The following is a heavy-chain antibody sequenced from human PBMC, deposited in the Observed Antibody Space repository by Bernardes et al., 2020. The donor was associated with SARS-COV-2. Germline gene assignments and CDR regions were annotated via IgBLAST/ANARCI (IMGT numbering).Heavy chain of an antibody. CDR1: GFTFEDYT. CDR3: ATERQSLTVFGVGHDAFDF. V-gene: IGHV3-43*01. CDR2: VSWDGSTT. Sequence: GGTLRLSCAASGFTFEDYTMHWVRQVPGKGLEWVSLVSWDGSTTNYSDSVKRRFIISRDSSRNTVHLQMDSLRKEDTALYYCATERQSLTVFGVGHDAFDFWGQGTMVTVSS. J-gene: IGHJ3*01. D-gene: IGHD3-3*01.